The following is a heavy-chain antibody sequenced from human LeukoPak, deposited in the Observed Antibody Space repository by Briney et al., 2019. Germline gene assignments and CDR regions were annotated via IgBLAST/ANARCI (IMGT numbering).Heavy chain of an antibody. D-gene: IGHD5-24*01. Sequence: SETLSLTCSVSNGSFSTYYWGWIRQPPGKRLEGIGYIFSSESSNTNYNPSLNGRVTISVDTSKNQFSLTLNSVTAADTAVYYCAKAGDGYYYYYYMDVWGKGTAVTVSS. CDR2: IFSSESSNT. CDR3: AKAGDGYYYYYYMDV. V-gene: IGHV4-59*08. CDR1: NGSFSTYY. J-gene: IGHJ6*03.